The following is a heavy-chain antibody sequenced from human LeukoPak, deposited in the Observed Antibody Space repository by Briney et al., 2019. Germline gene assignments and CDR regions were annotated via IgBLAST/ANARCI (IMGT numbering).Heavy chain of an antibody. J-gene: IGHJ4*02. CDR2: IKSDGSST. Sequence: GGSLRLPCAASGFIFSSYWMHWVRQAPGKGLVWVSRIKSDGSSTSYADSVKGRFTISRDNAKNTLYLQMNSLRAEDTAVYYCARGGAVAGTGDYWSQGTQVTVSS. CDR3: ARGGAVAGTGDY. D-gene: IGHD6-19*01. V-gene: IGHV3-74*01. CDR1: GFIFSSYW.